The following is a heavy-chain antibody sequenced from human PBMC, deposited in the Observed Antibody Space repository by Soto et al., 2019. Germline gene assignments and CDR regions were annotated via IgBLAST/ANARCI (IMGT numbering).Heavy chain of an antibody. CDR3: ARPATLSRTGAFDI. V-gene: IGHV1-46*03. D-gene: IGHD3-16*01. J-gene: IGHJ3*02. CDR2: INPSGGNT. Sequence: GASVKVSFTASGYTFTSYGISWVRQAPGQGLEWMGIINPSGGNTNYAQKFQGRVTMTRDTSTSTVYMELSSLRSEDTAVYYCARPATLSRTGAFDIWGQGTMVTVSS. CDR1: GYTFTSYG.